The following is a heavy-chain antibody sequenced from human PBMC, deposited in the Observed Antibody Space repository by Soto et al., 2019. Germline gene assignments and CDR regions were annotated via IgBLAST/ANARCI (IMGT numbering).Heavy chain of an antibody. Sequence: PSETLSLTCTVSGGSISSGDYYWSWIRQPPGKGLEWIGYIYYSGSTYYNPSLKSRVTISVDTSKNQFSLKLSSVTAADTAVYYCARDGPSRPAVDPWGQGTLVTVSS. CDR3: ARDGPSRPAVDP. CDR1: GGSISSGDYY. D-gene: IGHD2-2*01. CDR2: IYYSGST. J-gene: IGHJ5*02. V-gene: IGHV4-30-4*01.